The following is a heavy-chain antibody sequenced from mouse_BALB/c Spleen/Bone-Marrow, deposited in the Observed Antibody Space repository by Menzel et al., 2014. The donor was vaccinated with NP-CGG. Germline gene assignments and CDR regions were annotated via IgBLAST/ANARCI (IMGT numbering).Heavy chain of an antibody. D-gene: IGHD2-14*01. CDR3: ARHRYGAMDY. CDR1: GFSLTSCG. J-gene: IGHJ4*01. V-gene: IGHV2-6-2*01. Sequence: VHLVESGPDLVAPSQSLSITCTVSGFSLTSCGVHWVRQPPGKGLEWLVVIWSDGSTTYNSALKSRLSINKDNSKSQVFLKMNSLQTDDTAMYYCARHRYGAMDYWGQGTSVTVSS. CDR2: IWSDGST.